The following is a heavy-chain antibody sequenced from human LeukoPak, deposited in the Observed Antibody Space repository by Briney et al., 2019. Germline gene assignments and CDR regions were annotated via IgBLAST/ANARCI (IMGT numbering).Heavy chain of an antibody. Sequence: GGSLTLSCAASGFTCSSYWMSWVRQAPGKGLEWGANIKQDGSEQYYMDSVRGRFTISRDNAKNSLYLQMNSLRAEDTAVYYCARIRGGLTTLTTSGPFDYWGLGTLVTVSS. V-gene: IGHV3-7*01. CDR3: ARIRGGLTTLTTSGPFDY. CDR2: IKQDGSEQ. J-gene: IGHJ4*02. CDR1: GFTCSSYW. D-gene: IGHD4-11*01.